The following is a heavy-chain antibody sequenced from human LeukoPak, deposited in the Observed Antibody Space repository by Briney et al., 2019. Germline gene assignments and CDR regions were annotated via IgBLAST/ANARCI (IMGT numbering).Heavy chain of an antibody. CDR2: IIPIFGTA. Sequence: ASVKVSCKASGGTFSSYAISWVRQAPGQGLEWMGGIIPIFGTANYAQKFQGRVTITTDESTSTAYMELSSLRSEDTAVYYCARGQQLVGLRNYFQHWGQGTLVTVSS. D-gene: IGHD6-13*01. V-gene: IGHV1-69*05. J-gene: IGHJ1*01. CDR3: ARGQQLVGLRNYFQH. CDR1: GGTFSSYA.